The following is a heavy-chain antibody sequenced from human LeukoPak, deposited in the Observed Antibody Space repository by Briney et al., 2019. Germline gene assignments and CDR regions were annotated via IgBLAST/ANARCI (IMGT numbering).Heavy chain of an antibody. Sequence: ASVKVSCKVSGYTPTELSMHWVRQAPGKGLEWMGGFDPEDGETIYAQKFQGRVTMTEDTSTDTAYMELSSLRSEDTAVYYCATSAPRGGSGSYLDYWGQGTLVTVSS. V-gene: IGHV1-24*01. D-gene: IGHD3-10*01. CDR3: ATSAPRGGSGSYLDY. CDR2: FDPEDGET. CDR1: GYTPTELS. J-gene: IGHJ4*02.